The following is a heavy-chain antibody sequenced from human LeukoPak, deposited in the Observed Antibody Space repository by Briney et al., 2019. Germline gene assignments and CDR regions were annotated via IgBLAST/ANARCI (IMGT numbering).Heavy chain of an antibody. CDR3: ARAGYGDSDFDY. D-gene: IGHD4-17*01. CDR2: IYHSGNT. V-gene: IGHV4-38-2*02. Sequence: NPSETLSLTCTVSGYSISSSYYWGWIRQPPGKGLEWIGSIYHSGNTYHNPSLKSRVAISVDTSKNQFSLKLSSVTAADTAVYYCARAGYGDSDFDYWGQGTLVTVSS. CDR1: GYSISSSYY. J-gene: IGHJ4*02.